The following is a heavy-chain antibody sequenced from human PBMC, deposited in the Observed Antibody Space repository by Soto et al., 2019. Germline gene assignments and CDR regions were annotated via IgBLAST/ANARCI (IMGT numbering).Heavy chain of an antibody. CDR2: IYYSGST. J-gene: IGHJ6*03. CDR1: GGSISSSSYY. CDR3: ARHQSYYYYMDV. Sequence: SETLSLTCTVSGGSISSSSYYWGWIRQPPGKGLEWIGSIYYSGSTYYNPSLKSRVTISVDTSKNQFSLKLISVTAADTAVYYCARHQSYYYYMDVWGKGTTVTVSS. V-gene: IGHV4-39*01.